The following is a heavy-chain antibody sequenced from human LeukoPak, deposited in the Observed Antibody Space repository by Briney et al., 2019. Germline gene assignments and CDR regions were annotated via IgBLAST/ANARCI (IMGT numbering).Heavy chain of an antibody. CDR3: ARQATLIAARPWWFDP. V-gene: IGHV1-8*01. CDR1: GYTFTSYD. CDR2: KNPNSGNT. Sequence: ASVKVSCKASGYTFTSYDINWVRQATGQGLEWMGWKNPNSGNTGYAQKFQGRVTMTRSTSISTAYMELSSLRSEDTAVYYCARQATLIAARPWWFDPWGQGTLVTVSS. D-gene: IGHD6-6*01. J-gene: IGHJ5*02.